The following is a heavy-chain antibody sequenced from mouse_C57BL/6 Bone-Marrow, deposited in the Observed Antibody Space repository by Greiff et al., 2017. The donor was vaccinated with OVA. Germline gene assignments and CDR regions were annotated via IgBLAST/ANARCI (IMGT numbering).Heavy chain of an antibody. Sequence: EVMLVESGGGLVKPGGSLKLSCAASGFTFSSYAMSWVRQTPEKRLEWVATISDGGSYTYYPDNVKGRFTISRDNAKNNLYLQMSHLKSEDTAMYYCARDTSSYYYAMDYWGQGTSVTVSS. D-gene: IGHD5-1*01. CDR3: ARDTSSYYYAMDY. V-gene: IGHV5-4*01. CDR2: ISDGGSYT. J-gene: IGHJ4*01. CDR1: GFTFSSYA.